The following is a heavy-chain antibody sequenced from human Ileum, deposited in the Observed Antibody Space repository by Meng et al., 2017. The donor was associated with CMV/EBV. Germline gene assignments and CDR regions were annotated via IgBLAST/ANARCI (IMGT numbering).Heavy chain of an antibody. CDR3: ARGVGASH. CDR2: IITANGTT. J-gene: IGHJ4*02. V-gene: IGHV1-3*04. D-gene: IGHD1-26*01. Sequence: KISCEGSGYTFNKYPIHWMRQAPGQGFEWMGWIITANGTTKYSQKFQGRVTITSDTSATTTYIELKSLTSEDTSIYYCARGVGASHWGQGTLVTVSS. CDR1: GYTFNKYP.